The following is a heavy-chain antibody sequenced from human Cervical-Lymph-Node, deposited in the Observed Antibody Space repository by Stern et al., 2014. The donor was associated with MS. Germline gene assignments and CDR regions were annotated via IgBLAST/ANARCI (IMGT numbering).Heavy chain of an antibody. D-gene: IGHD3-16*01. Sequence: VQLVESGAEVKKPGASVKVSWETSGYTFTTYAVSWVRQATGQGLEWMGWMNPNSGKTAYAAKFKGRVTMTRNSSNTNDYMAMSSLTSEVTAVYYCARGLQTTFGGNTVHGYNGLDVWGQGTTVTVSS. CDR2: MNPNSGKT. V-gene: IGHV1-8*01. CDR1: GYTFTTYA. J-gene: IGHJ6*02. CDR3: ARGLQTTFGGNTVHGYNGLDV.